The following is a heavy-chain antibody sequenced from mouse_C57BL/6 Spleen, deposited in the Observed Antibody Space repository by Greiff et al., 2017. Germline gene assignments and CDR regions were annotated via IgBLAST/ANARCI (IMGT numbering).Heavy chain of an antibody. CDR2: IDPETGGT. CDR3: TRRGSSGYIDY. J-gene: IGHJ2*01. Sequence: VQLQESGAELVRPGASVTLSCKASGYTFTDYEMHWVKQTPVHGLEWIGAIDPETGGTAYNQKFKGKAILTADKSSSTAYMELRSLTSEDSAVYYCTRRGSSGYIDYWGQGTTLTVSS. V-gene: IGHV1-15*01. D-gene: IGHD3-2*02. CDR1: GYTFTDYE.